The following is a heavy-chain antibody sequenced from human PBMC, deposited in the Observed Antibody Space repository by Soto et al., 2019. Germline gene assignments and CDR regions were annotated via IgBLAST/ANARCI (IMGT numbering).Heavy chain of an antibody. D-gene: IGHD3-16*01. CDR2: INPGSGGP. CDR3: GRDWGPVAEWFGP. V-gene: IGHV1-2*06. J-gene: IGHJ5*02. CDR1: GDSFSDYH. Sequence: QVRLVQSGAEVKKPGASVTVSCRVSGDSFSDYHIHWMRQVPGQGFEWVGRINPGSGGPNYALKFQGRVTMTTETSTTKVHMEWSSLNSDYPAVYYCGRDWGPVAEWFGPWGQGTLVTVSS.